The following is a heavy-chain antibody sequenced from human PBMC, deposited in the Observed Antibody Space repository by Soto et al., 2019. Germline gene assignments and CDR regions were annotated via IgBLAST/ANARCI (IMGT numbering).Heavy chain of an antibody. J-gene: IGHJ6*02. CDR1: GGTFSSYA. Sequence: VKVSCKASGGTFSSYAISWVRQAPGQGLEWMGGIIPIFGTANYAQKFQGRVTITADESTSTAYMELSSLRSEDTAVYYCALNWGSDYYYGMDVWGQGTTVTVSS. V-gene: IGHV1-69*13. D-gene: IGHD7-27*01. CDR2: IIPIFGTA. CDR3: ALNWGSDYYYGMDV.